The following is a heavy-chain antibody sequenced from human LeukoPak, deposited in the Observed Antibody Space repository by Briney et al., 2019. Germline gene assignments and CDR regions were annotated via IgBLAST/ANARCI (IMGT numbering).Heavy chain of an antibody. D-gene: IGHD6-19*01. V-gene: IGHV5-51*01. CDR1: GYSFTRNW. J-gene: IGHJ3*02. Sequence: GESLKISCKGSGYSFTRNWIGWVRQMPGKGLEWMGIIYPGDSDTRYSPSFQGQVTISADKSISTAYLQWSSLKASDTAMYYCARHDDYSSGPNDAFDIWGQGTMVTVSS. CDR3: ARHDDYSSGPNDAFDI. CDR2: IYPGDSDT.